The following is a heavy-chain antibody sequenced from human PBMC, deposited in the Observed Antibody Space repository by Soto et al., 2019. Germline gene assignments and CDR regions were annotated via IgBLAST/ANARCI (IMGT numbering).Heavy chain of an antibody. J-gene: IGHJ4*02. V-gene: IGHV3-30-3*01. Sequence: QAQLVESEGGVVQPGRSLRLSCAASGFTFSSYAMHWVRQAPGKGLEWVAVISYDGSNKYYADSVKGRFTISRDNSKNTLYLQMNSLRAEDTAVYYCASCSSSADFDYWGQGTLVTVSS. CDR1: GFTFSSYA. CDR3: ASCSSSADFDY. CDR2: ISYDGSNK. D-gene: IGHD6-13*01.